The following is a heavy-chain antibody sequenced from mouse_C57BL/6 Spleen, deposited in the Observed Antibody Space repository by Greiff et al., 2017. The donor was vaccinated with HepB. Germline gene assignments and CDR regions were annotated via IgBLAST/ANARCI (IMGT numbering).Heavy chain of an antibody. CDR2: IWSGGST. V-gene: IGHV2-2*01. CDR1: GFSFTSYG. D-gene: IGHD4-1*01. J-gene: IGHJ4*01. CDR3: AIKTGYAMDY. Sequence: VQLQESGPGLVQPSQSLSITCTVSGFSFTSYGVHWVRQSPGKGLEWLGVIWSGGSTDYNAAFISSLSISKDNSKSHVFFKMHSLQADDTAIYYCAIKTGYAMDYWGQGTSVTVSS.